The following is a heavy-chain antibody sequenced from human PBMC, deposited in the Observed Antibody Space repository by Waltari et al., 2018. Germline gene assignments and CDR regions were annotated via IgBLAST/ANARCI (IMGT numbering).Heavy chain of an antibody. Sequence: QVQLQESGPGLVKPSETLSLTCTVSGGSISSHYWSWIRPPPGKGLEWIGYIYYSGSTNYNPSLKSRVTISVDTSKNQFSLKLSSVTAADTAVYYCARFVEGYCSGGSCYYFDYWGQGTLVTVSS. CDR2: IYYSGST. D-gene: IGHD2-15*01. CDR3: ARFVEGYCSGGSCYYFDY. CDR1: GGSISSHY. V-gene: IGHV4-59*11. J-gene: IGHJ4*02.